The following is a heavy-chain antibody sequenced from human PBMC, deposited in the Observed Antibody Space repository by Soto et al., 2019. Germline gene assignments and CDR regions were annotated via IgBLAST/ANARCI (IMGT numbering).Heavy chain of an antibody. CDR1: GGSISIYY. CDR2: IYTSGST. CDR3: ARDPPVTKGGAFDI. J-gene: IGHJ3*02. Sequence: SETLSLTCTVSGGSISIYYWSWIRQPAGKGLEWIGRIYTSGSTNYNPSLKSRVTMSVDTSKNQFSLKLSSVTAADTAVYYCARDPPVTKGGAFDIWGQGTMVTVSS. V-gene: IGHV4-4*07. D-gene: IGHD2-8*01.